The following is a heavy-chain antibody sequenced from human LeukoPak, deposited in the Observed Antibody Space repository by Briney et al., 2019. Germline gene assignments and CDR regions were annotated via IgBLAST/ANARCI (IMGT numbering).Heavy chain of an antibody. Sequence: GGSLRLSCAASGFTFRSYSMNWVRQAPGKGLEWVSYITSGSSPIYYADSVKGRFTISRDNAKNSLYLQMNSLRDEDTAVYYCARRAYGDDSFDFWDQGTLVIVSS. CDR3: ARRAYGDDSFDF. V-gene: IGHV3-48*02. D-gene: IGHD4-17*01. CDR2: ITSGSSPI. CDR1: GFTFRSYS. J-gene: IGHJ4*02.